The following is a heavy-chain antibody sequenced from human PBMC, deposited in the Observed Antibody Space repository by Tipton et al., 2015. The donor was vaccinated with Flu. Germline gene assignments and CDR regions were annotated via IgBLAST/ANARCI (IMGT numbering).Heavy chain of an antibody. CDR3: ARVPEWLGYGFDI. V-gene: IGHV3-7*03. Sequence: GSLRLSCAPSGFTFSLYWMTWVRQAPGKGLEWVANIKQDGSQKYYVDSVKGRFSISRDNAKNSLYLQMNRLRAEDTAVYYCARVPEWLGYGFDIWGQGTLVTVSS. CDR2: IKQDGSQK. D-gene: IGHD3-3*01. CDR1: GFTFSLYW. J-gene: IGHJ3*02.